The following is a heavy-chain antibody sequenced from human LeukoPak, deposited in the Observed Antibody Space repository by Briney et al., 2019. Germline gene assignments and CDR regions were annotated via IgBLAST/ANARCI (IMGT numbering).Heavy chain of an antibody. CDR1: GFTFSSYW. CDR2: IKQDGSEK. V-gene: IGHV3-7*01. CDR3: ARDIGYSYGIDFDY. Sequence: GGSLRLSCAASGFTFSSYWMSWVRQAPGKGLEWVANIKQDGSEKYYVDSVKGRFTISRDNAKNSLYLQMNSLRAVDTAVYYCARDIGYSYGIDFDYWGQGTLVTVSS. J-gene: IGHJ4*02. D-gene: IGHD5-18*01.